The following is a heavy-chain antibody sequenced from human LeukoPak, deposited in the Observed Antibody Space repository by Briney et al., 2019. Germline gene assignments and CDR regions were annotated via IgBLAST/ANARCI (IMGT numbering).Heavy chain of an antibody. CDR3: AKNSYGAGIDAFDI. J-gene: IGHJ3*02. Sequence: GGSLRLSCAASGFTFSSYSMHWVRQAPGKGLEWVAVIPYDGTNKYYADFVKGRFAISRDNSKNTLYLQMNSLRAEDTAVYYCAKNSYGAGIDAFDIWGHGTMVTVSS. V-gene: IGHV3-30*18. CDR1: GFTFSSYS. CDR2: IPYDGTNK. D-gene: IGHD3-10*01.